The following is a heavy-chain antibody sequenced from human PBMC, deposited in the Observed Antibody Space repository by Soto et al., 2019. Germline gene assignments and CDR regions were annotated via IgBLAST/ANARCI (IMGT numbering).Heavy chain of an antibody. CDR2: INHSGST. Sequence: QVQLQQWGAGLLKPSETLSLTCAVYGGSFSGYYWSWIRQPPGKGLEWIGEINHSGSTNYNPSLRGRVTISADTSKNQFSLKLSSVTAADTAVYYCARGWGRRFDYWGQGTLVTVSS. V-gene: IGHV4-34*01. D-gene: IGHD7-27*01. CDR1: GGSFSGYY. J-gene: IGHJ4*02. CDR3: ARGWGRRFDY.